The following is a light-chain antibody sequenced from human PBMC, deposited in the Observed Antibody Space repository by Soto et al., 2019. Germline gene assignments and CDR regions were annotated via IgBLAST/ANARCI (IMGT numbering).Light chain of an antibody. CDR3: QHYYGYSWT. J-gene: IGKJ1*01. CDR2: KAS. Sequence: DIQMTQSPSTLSASVGDRVTITCRASQSISSWLAWFQQKPGKAPKVLIYKASNLESGVPSRFSGSGSGTEFTLTISSLQSDDFATYYCQHYYGYSWTFGQGTKVDI. V-gene: IGKV1-5*03. CDR1: QSISSW.